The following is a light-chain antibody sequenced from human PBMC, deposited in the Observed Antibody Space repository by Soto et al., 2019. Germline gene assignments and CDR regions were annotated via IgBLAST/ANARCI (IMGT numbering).Light chain of an antibody. CDR2: AAS. J-gene: IGKJ1*01. Sequence: DSPMTQSPSSLSTSVGDRVTITCRASQGISTYLDWYQQKPGQVPKLLIYAASTLRSGVPSRFSGSGAGADFTLSLSSLHPADVATHYGQRYNRDAWTFSQGTKV. CDR3: QRYNRDAWT. V-gene: IGKV1-27*01. CDR1: QGISTY.